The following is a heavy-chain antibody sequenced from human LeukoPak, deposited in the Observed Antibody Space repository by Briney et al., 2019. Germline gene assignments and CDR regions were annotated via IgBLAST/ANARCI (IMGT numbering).Heavy chain of an antibody. CDR2: IYYSGST. Sequence: SETLSLTCTVSGGSISSSSYYWGWIRQPPGKGLEWIGYIYYSGSTNYNPSLKSRVTISVDTSKNQFSLKLSSVTAADTAVYYCARGLVPAGYWGQGTLVTVSS. J-gene: IGHJ4*02. CDR3: ARGLVPAGY. CDR1: GGSISSSSYY. D-gene: IGHD3-10*01. V-gene: IGHV4-61*05.